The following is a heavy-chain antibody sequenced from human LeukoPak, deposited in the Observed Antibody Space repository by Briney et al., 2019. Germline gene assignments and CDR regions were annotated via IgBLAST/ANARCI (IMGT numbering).Heavy chain of an antibody. CDR1: GFTFSNYG. V-gene: IGHV3-30*02. Sequence: GGSLRLSCAASGFTFSNYGMHWVRQAPGKGLEWVAFIRYDGSNKYYADSVKGRFTISRDNSKNTLYLQMNSLRAEDTAVYYCAKDPRPYCSSTSCYPYYFDYWGQGTLVTVSP. CDR3: AKDPRPYCSSTSCYPYYFDY. D-gene: IGHD2-2*01. CDR2: IRYDGSNK. J-gene: IGHJ4*02.